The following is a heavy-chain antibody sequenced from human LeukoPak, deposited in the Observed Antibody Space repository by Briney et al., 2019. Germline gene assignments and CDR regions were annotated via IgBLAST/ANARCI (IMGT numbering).Heavy chain of an antibody. Sequence: GGSLRLSCAASGFTFSSYWMSWVRQAPGKGLEWVANIKQDGSEKYYVDSMKGRFTISRDNAKNSLYLQMNSLRAEDTAVYYCARDGLRDPMDVWGQGTTVTVSS. CDR1: GFTFSSYW. D-gene: IGHD5-24*01. J-gene: IGHJ6*02. CDR2: IKQDGSEK. CDR3: ARDGLRDPMDV. V-gene: IGHV3-7*01.